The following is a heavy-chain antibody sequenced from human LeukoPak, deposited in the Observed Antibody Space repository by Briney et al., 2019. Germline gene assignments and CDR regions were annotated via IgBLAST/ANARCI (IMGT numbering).Heavy chain of an antibody. V-gene: IGHV3-53*01. CDR2: IYRDGNT. J-gene: IGHJ3*02. Sequence: GGSLRLSCAASGLSLSVNYMTWVRQSPGKGLEWLSNIYRDGNTYYADSVNGRFSISRDDYKNTLYLEMNSLRAEDTALYYCARYTFRAVDIWGQRSMVTVSS. CDR3: ARYTFRAVDI. D-gene: IGHD2-2*02. CDR1: GLSLSVNY.